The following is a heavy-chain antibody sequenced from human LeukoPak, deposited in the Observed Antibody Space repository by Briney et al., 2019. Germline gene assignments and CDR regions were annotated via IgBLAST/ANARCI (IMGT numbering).Heavy chain of an antibody. CDR3: AKDGGTHDH. CDR1: GFTFRTSG. CDR2: ISSSGATI. V-gene: IGHV3-48*01. D-gene: IGHD1-26*01. Sequence: GGSLRLSCAASGFTFRTSGMNWVRQAPGKGLEWVSYISSSGATISYAQSVKGRFTITRDNAQNSLTLHMNTLRADDTAVYYCAKDGGTHDHWGQGTLVTVSS. J-gene: IGHJ4*02.